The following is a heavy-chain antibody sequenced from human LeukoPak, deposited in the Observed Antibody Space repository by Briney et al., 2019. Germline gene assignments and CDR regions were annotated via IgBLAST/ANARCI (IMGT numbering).Heavy chain of an antibody. D-gene: IGHD3-10*01. CDR2: IYYSGSS. J-gene: IGHJ4*02. CDR1: GGSINNGGYY. Sequence: PSQTLSLTCTVSGGSINNGGYYWSWIRQHPGKGLEWIGYIYYSGSSYYNPSLRSRVTISVDTSKNHFSLKLSSVTAADTAVYYCARGPFLGAYGSGSYFDYWGQGTLVTVSS. CDR3: ARGPFLGAYGSGSYFDY. V-gene: IGHV4-31*03.